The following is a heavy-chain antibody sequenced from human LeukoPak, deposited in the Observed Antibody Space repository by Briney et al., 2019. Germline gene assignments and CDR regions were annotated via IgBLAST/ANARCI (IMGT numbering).Heavy chain of an antibody. CDR3: ARDLGQQWLRSYYYCMDV. V-gene: IGHV4-4*07. Sequence: SETLSLTCTVSGGSISSYYWSWIRQPAGKGVVWIGRIYTSGSTNYNPSLKSRVTMSVDTSKNQFSLKLSSVTAADTAVYYCARDLGQQWLRSYYYCMDVWGKGTTVTVSS. D-gene: IGHD6-19*01. CDR1: GGSISSYY. CDR2: IYTSGST. J-gene: IGHJ6*03.